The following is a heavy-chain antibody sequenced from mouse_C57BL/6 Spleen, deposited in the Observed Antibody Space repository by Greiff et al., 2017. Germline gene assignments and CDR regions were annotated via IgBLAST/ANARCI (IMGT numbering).Heavy chain of an antibody. CDR3: ARNPSTVVAPYYAMDY. Sequence: QVQLKQSGAELVKPGASVKMSCKASGYTFTSYWITWVKQRPGQGLEWIGDIYPGSGSTNYNEKFKSKATLTVDTSSSTAYMQLSSLTSEDSAVYYCARNPSTVVAPYYAMDYWGQGTSVTVSS. CDR2: IYPGSGST. J-gene: IGHJ4*01. CDR1: GYTFTSYW. D-gene: IGHD1-1*01. V-gene: IGHV1-55*01.